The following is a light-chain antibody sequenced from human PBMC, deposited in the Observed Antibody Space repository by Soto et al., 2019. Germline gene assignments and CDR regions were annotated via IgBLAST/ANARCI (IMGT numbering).Light chain of an antibody. V-gene: IGKV3-20*01. CDR2: GAS. CDR3: QQYHSYSWT. Sequence: EIVLTQSPGTLSLSPGERATLSCRASQSVSSSYLAWYQQKPGQAPRLLIYGASSRATGIPDRFSGSGSGTDFTLTISSLQPDDFATYYCQQYHSYSWTFGQGTKVEIQ. J-gene: IGKJ1*01. CDR1: QSVSSSY.